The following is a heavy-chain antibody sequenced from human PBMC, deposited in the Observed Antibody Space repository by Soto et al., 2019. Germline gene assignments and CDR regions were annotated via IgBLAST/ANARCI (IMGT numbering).Heavy chain of an antibody. CDR3: TRAAWFPYLSFY. J-gene: IGHJ4*02. D-gene: IGHD3-10*01. V-gene: IGHV3-48*03. CDR2: ISSSGSTA. Sequence: GGSLRLSCAASGFTFSRFELHWVRQSPGKGLEWISYISSSGSTAYYASSVEGRFTISRDNANNSVYLQMDSLRAEDTALYYCTRAAWFPYLSFYWGQGALVTVS. CDR1: GFTFSRFE.